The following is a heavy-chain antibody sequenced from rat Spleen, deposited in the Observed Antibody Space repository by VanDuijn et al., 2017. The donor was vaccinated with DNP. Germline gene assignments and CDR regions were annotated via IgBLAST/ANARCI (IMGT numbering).Heavy chain of an antibody. Sequence: EVKLVESGGGLVQPGRSLKLSCAASGFTFSDYNMAWVRQAPKKGLEWVTSISPSGGGTYYRDSVNGRFTISRDSAKNTQYLQMDSLRSEDTATYYCARHRAIAAIWDYWGQGVMVTVSS. J-gene: IGHJ2*01. CDR1: GFTFSDYN. D-gene: IGHD1-2*01. CDR2: ISPSGGGT. V-gene: IGHV5S13*01. CDR3: ARHRAIAAIWDY.